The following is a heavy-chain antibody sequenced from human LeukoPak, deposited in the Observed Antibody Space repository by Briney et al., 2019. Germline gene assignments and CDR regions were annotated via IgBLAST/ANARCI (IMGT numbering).Heavy chain of an antibody. J-gene: IGHJ4*02. D-gene: IGHD6-13*01. CDR2: INHSGST. CDR1: GGSFSGYY. CDR3: ARQWGYSSSWRGYYFDY. Sequence: SETLSLTCAVYGGSFSGYYWSWIRQPPGKGLEWIGEINHSGSTNYNPSLKSRVTISVDTSKNQFSLKLSSVTAADAAVYYCARQWGYSSSWRGYYFDYWGQGTLVTVSS. V-gene: IGHV4-34*01.